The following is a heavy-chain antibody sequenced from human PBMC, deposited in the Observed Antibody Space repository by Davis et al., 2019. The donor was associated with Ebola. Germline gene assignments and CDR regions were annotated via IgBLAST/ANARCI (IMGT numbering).Heavy chain of an antibody. CDR1: GFTFSSYG. CDR2: ISYDGSNK. CDR3: AKSARTNEYSYGY. Sequence: GESLKISCAASGFTFSSYGMHWVRQAPGKGLEWVAVISYDGSNKYYEDSVKGRFTISRDNSKNTLYLQMNSLRAEDTAVYYCAKSARTNEYSYGYWGQGTLVTVSS. V-gene: IGHV3-30*18. D-gene: IGHD5-18*01. J-gene: IGHJ4*02.